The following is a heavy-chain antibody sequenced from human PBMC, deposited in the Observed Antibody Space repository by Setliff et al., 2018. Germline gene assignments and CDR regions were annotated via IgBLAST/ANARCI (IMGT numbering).Heavy chain of an antibody. Sequence: PGESLKISCVGSGFSFSTYSMAWVRQAPGKGLQWVSGIYGGGGNGGRNTFYADSVKGRFTISRDNSKDTVYLQMSSLRAEDTAVYYCAKAALGLELDSWGQGTLVTVSS. CDR2: IYGGGGNGGRNT. CDR1: GFSFSTYS. V-gene: IGHV3-23*03. J-gene: IGHJ4*02. CDR3: AKAALGLELDS. D-gene: IGHD1-1*01.